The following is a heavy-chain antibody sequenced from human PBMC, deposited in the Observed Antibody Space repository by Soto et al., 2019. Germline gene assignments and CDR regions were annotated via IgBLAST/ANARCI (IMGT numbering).Heavy chain of an antibody. D-gene: IGHD3-10*01. V-gene: IGHV4-59*01. CDR1: GGSISSYY. CDR2: IYYSGST. CDR3: ARAGLLLWFGEPQSHFDY. J-gene: IGHJ4*02. Sequence: SETLSLTCTVSGGSISSYYWSWIRQPPGKGLEWIGYIYYSGSTNYNPSLKSRVTISVDTSKNQFSLKLSSVTAADTAVYYCARAGLLLWFGEPQSHFDYWGQGTLVTVSS.